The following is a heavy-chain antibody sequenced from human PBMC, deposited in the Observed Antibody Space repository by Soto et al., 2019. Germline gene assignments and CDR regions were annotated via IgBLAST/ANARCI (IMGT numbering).Heavy chain of an antibody. J-gene: IGHJ6*02. CDR2: IIPLFGTA. Sequence: QVQLVQSGAEVKKPGSSVKVPCKASAGTFASYAISWVRQAPGQGLEWMGGIIPLFGTANYAQKFQGRVTITADESTNTAYMELRSLRSEDTAVYYCAREGYRGSSFPHAMDVWGQGTTVTVSS. CDR3: AREGYRGSSFPHAMDV. D-gene: IGHD6-13*01. V-gene: IGHV1-69*12. CDR1: AGTFASYA.